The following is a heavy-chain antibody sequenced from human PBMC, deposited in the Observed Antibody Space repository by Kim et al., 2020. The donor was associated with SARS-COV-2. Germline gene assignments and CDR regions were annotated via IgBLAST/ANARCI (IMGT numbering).Heavy chain of an antibody. J-gene: IGHJ6*02. D-gene: IGHD3-10*01. V-gene: IGHV7-4-1*02. Sequence: YAQGFTERFVFSLDTSVSTAYLQISSLKAEDTAVYYCARASLWPYYGMDVWGQGTTVTVSS. CDR3: ARASLWPYYGMDV.